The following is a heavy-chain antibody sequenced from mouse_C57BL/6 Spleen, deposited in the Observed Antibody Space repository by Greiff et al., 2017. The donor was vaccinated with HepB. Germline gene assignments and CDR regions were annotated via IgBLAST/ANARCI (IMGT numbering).Heavy chain of an antibody. CDR3: ARLYDYALYYVDY. Sequence: EVQLQQSGPELVKPGASVKMSCKASGYTFTDYNMHWVTQSHGKSLEWIGYINPNNGGTSYNQKFKGKATCTVNKSSSTAYMELRSLTSEDYAVYYCARLYDYALYYVDYWCQGTTLTVSS. D-gene: IGHD2-4*01. J-gene: IGHJ2*01. CDR2: INPNNGGT. V-gene: IGHV1-22*01. CDR1: GYTFTDYN.